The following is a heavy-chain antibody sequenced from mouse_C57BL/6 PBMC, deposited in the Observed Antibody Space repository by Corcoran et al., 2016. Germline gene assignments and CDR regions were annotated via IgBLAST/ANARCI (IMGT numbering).Heavy chain of an antibody. CDR2: IYWDDDK. Sequence: QVTLKESGPGILQSSQTLRLTCSFSGFSLSTSGMGVSWIRQPSGKGLEWLAHIYWDDDKRYNPSLKSRLTITKDTSRNQVFLKITSVDTADTATYYCARRGSNYAMVYWGQGTAVTFSS. CDR1: GFSLSTSGMG. CDR3: ARRGSNYAMVY. J-gene: IGHJ4*01. V-gene: IGHV8-12*01.